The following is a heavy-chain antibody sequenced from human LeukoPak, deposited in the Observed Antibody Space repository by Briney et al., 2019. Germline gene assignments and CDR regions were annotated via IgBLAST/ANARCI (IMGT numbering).Heavy chain of an antibody. CDR3: AREVEYYGSGSYWGVFDY. J-gene: IGHJ4*02. CDR1: GGTFSSST. D-gene: IGHD3-10*01. V-gene: IGHV1-69*13. Sequence: ASVKDSCKASGGTFSSSTFGWVRQAPGQRLEWMGGIIPIITTANYAQRFQGRVTITADESTSTAYMELSRLRSEDTAVYYCAREVEYYGSGSYWGVFDYCGQGSLVADSS. CDR2: IIPIITTA.